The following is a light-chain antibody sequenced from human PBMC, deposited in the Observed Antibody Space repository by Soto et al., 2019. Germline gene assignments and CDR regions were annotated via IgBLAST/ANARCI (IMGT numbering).Light chain of an antibody. CDR3: QSYDSSLSGLV. V-gene: IGLV1-40*01. CDR1: SCNVGAGYD. J-gene: IGLJ3*02. CDR2: GNS. Sequence: QSVLTQPPSVSGAPGQRVTISCTGSSCNVGAGYDVHWYQQLPGTAPKLLIYGNSNRPSGVPDRFSGSKSGTSASLAITGLQAEDEADDYCQSYDSSLSGLVFGGGTKVTVL.